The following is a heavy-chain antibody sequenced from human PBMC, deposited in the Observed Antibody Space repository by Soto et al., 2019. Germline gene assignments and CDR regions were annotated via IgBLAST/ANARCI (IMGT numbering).Heavy chain of an antibody. CDR2: ISSSSSHT. V-gene: IGHV3-11*05. J-gene: IGHJ4*02. CDR3: ARGGGSAQLWFGELLPFDY. Sequence: QVQLVESGGGLVKPGGSLRLSCAASGFTFSDYYMSWTRQAPGKGLEWVSHISSSSSHTNYADSVKGRFTISRDNDNNSLYLQMNNLRAEDTAVYYCARGGGSAQLWFGELLPFDYWGQGTLVTVSS. CDR1: GFTFSDYY. D-gene: IGHD3-10*01.